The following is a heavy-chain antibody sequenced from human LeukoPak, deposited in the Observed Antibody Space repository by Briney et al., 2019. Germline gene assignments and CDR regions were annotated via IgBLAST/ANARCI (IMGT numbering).Heavy chain of an antibody. CDR3: AGRGYSYGLGPFDP. CDR1: GGTFSSYA. V-gene: IGHV1-69*05. CDR2: IIPIFGTA. J-gene: IGHJ5*02. D-gene: IGHD5-18*01. Sequence: VASVKVSRKASGGTFSSYAIRWVRQAPGQGLEWMAGIIPIFGTANYAQKFQGRVTITTDESTSTAYMELSSLRSEDTAVYYCAGRGYSYGLGPFDPWGQGTLVTVSS.